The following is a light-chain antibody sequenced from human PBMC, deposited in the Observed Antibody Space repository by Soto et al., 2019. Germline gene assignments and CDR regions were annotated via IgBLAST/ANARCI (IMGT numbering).Light chain of an antibody. V-gene: IGKV1-5*03. CDR3: QQYDAYPWT. J-gene: IGKJ1*01. Sequence: DIQMTQSPSTLSAXVGDRXXXTCRASQSISSWLAWYQQRPGRAPKLLVYKASSLQSGVPSRFSGSGSGTEFTLTISSLQPDDFATYYCQQYDAYPWTFGHGTKVEIK. CDR1: QSISSW. CDR2: KAS.